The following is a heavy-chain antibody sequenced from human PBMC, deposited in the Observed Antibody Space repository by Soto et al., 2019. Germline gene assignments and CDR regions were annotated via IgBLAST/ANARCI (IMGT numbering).Heavy chain of an antibody. CDR2: IWYDGSNT. CDR1: GLTFRNYG. V-gene: IGHV3-33*01. CDR3: ARVCDCSDASCRPWDAVDI. J-gene: IGHJ3*02. Sequence: QVQLVESGGGVVQPGRSLRLSCAASGLTFRNYGMHWVRQAPGKGLAWVALIWYDGSNTYDADSVKGRFTISRDNSKNTLSLQLNSLRAEDTAVYSCARVCDCSDASCRPWDAVDIWGQGTMVTVSS. D-gene: IGHD2-15*01.